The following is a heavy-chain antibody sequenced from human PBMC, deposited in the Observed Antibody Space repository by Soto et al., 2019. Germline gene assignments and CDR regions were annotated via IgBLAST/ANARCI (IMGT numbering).Heavy chain of an antibody. V-gene: IGHV3-33*01. J-gene: IGHJ6*02. CDR3: ARDTVKIVVVPAAMQTEYYYYGMDV. Sequence: GGSLRLSCAASGFTFSSYGMHWVRQAPGKGLEWVAVIWYDGSNKYYADSVKGRFTISRDNSKNTLYLQMNSLRAEDTAVYYCARDTVKIVVVPAAMQTEYYYYGMDVWGQGTTVTVSS. CDR2: IWYDGSNK. CDR1: GFTFSSYG. D-gene: IGHD2-2*01.